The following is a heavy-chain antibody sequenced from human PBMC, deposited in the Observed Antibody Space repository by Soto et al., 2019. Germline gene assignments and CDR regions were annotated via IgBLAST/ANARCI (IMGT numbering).Heavy chain of an antibody. CDR1: GYTFTGYY. V-gene: IGHV1-2*02. CDR2: INPNSGGT. D-gene: IGHD5-12*01. Sequence: GASVKVSCKASGYTFTGYYMHWVRQAPGQGLEWMGWINPNSGGTNYAQKFQGRVTMTRVTSISTAYMELSRLRSDDTAVYYCARATSGYDSFDYWGQGTLVTVSS. J-gene: IGHJ4*02. CDR3: ARATSGYDSFDY.